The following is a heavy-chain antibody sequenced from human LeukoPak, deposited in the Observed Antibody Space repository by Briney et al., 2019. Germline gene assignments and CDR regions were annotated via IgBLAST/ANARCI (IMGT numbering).Heavy chain of an antibody. D-gene: IGHD4-17*01. V-gene: IGHV1-18*01. CDR2: MSANNGNT. Sequence: ASVRVSSEASGYIFTNEGINWGGQAPGQGGGGRGWMSANNGNTKYTQKLQGRVNITTDTVRKKAYMELRSLRSDDTAVYYCARDGATVTTPYYYYGMDVWGQGTTVTVSS. J-gene: IGHJ6*02. CDR3: ARDGATVTTPYYYYGMDV. CDR1: GYIFTNEG.